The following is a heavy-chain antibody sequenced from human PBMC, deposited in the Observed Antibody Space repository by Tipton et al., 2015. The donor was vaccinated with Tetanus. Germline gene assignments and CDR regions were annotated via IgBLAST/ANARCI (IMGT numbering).Heavy chain of an antibody. CDR2: ISYSGRT. CDR3: ARLFNWGSGYSFFDL. D-gene: IGHD7-27*01. CDR1: GGSMSGSGHY. Sequence: TLSLTCIVSGGSMSGSGHYGAWVRQSPGKGLEWIGSISYSGRTYYSPSLKSRVTMSVDTSKKDFSVRLGSVTAADTAVYFCARLFNWGSGYSFFDLWGRGTLVTVSS. J-gene: IGHJ2*01. V-gene: IGHV4-39*02.